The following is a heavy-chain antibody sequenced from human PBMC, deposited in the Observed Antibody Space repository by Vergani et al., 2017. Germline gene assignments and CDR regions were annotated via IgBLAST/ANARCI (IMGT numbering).Heavy chain of an antibody. J-gene: IGHJ4*02. D-gene: IGHD6-13*01. V-gene: IGHV3-30*18. CDR2: ISYDGSNK. Sequence: QVQLVESGGGVVQPGRSLRLSCAASGFTFSSYGMHWVRQAPGKGREWVAVISYDGSNKYYADSVKRRFTISRDNSKNTLYLQMNSLRAEDTAVYYCAKAPVYSSSWYEGGQGTLVTVSS. CDR1: GFTFSSYG. CDR3: AKAPVYSSSWYE.